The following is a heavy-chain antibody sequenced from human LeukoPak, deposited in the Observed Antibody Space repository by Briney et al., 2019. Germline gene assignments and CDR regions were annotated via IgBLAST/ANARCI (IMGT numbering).Heavy chain of an antibody. CDR2: ISPSGGIT. CDR1: GFTFSSHG. CDR3: TTGIPAPGIDY. Sequence: PGGSLRLSCAASGFTFSSHGMNWVRQAPGKGLEWVSGISPSGGITYYTDSVKGRFTISRDNSKNTQSLQMNSLKTEDTAVYYCTTGIPAPGIDYWGQGTLVTVSS. V-gene: IGHV3-23*01. J-gene: IGHJ4*02. D-gene: IGHD6-13*01.